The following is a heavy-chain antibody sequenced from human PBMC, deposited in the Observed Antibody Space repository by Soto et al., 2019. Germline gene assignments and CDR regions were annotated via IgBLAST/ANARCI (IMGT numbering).Heavy chain of an antibody. V-gene: IGHV5-51*01. CDR2: IYPGDSDT. D-gene: IGHD4-4*01. J-gene: IGHJ6*02. Sequence: GESLKISCKGSGYSFTSYWIGWVRQMPGKGLEWMGIIYPGDSDTRYSPSLQGQVTISADKSISTAYLQWSSLKASDTAMYYFAIQIATATVTDYYYYYGMDVWGQGTTVTVSS. CDR3: AIQIATATVTDYYYYYGMDV. CDR1: GYSFTSYW.